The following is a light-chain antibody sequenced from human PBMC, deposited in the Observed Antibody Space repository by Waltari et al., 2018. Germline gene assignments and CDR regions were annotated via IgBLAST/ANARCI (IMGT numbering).Light chain of an antibody. CDR2: EVN. Sequence: QSALTQPPSPSGSPGQSVTISCTGTSSDVGGYDYVSSYQQHPVTAPKLILYEVNKRPSGVPNRFSGSKSGNTASLTVSGLQAEDEAHYYCSSYAGSDNLVVFGGGTKLTVL. CDR1: SSDVGGYDY. J-gene: IGLJ2*01. CDR3: SSYAGSDNLVV. V-gene: IGLV2-8*01.